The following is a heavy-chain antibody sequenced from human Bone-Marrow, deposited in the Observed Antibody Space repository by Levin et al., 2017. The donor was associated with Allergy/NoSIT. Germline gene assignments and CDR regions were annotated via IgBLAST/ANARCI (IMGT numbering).Heavy chain of an antibody. J-gene: IGHJ4*02. CDR3: TKESPLSGNFYFDY. Sequence: GESLKISCAASGFAFSRSAMSWVRQAPGKGLEWVASISSSGRSPYYADAVKGRFAISRDNSKNTLYLEMNSLGAEDSALYYCTKESPLSGNFYFDYWGQGTLVTVSS. CDR1: GFAFSRSA. CDR2: ISSSGRSP. V-gene: IGHV3-23*01. D-gene: IGHD1-26*01.